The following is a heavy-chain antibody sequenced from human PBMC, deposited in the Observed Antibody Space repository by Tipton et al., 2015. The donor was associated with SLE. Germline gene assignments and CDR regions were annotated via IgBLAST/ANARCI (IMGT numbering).Heavy chain of an antibody. Sequence: SLRLSCAASGFTFSSCAMHWVRQAPGKGLEWVAVISYDGSNKYYADSVKGRFTISRDNSKNTLYLQMNSLRAEDTAVYYCARELLLYYYFMDVWGKGTTVTVSS. CDR2: ISYDGSNK. D-gene: IGHD2-15*01. J-gene: IGHJ6*03. CDR3: ARELLLYYYFMDV. V-gene: IGHV3-30*04. CDR1: GFTFSSCA.